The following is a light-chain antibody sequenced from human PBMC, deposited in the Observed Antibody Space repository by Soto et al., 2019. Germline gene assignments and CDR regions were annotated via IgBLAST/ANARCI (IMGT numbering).Light chain of an antibody. CDR2: GAS. Sequence: EIMLTQSPGTLSLSTGERVTLSCWASRSVSSRFLAWYQQKPGQAPRVLIYGASSRATGIPDRFSGSGSGSDFTLTISRLEPEDFAVYYCQQYGYSPYTFGQGTKLEIK. CDR3: QQYGYSPYT. J-gene: IGKJ2*01. V-gene: IGKV3-20*01. CDR1: RSVSSRF.